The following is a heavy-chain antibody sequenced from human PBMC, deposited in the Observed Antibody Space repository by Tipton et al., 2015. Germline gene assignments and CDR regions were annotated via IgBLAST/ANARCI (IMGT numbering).Heavy chain of an antibody. CDR2: INHSGST. D-gene: IGHD3-9*01. Sequence: TLSLTCAVYGGSLSGYYWSWIRQPPGKGLEWIGEINHSGSTNYNPSLKSRVTISVDTSKTQFSLKVSSVTAADTAMYYCACQDYDSLTRDYQTVDYWGQGTLVTVSS. CDR1: GGSLSGYY. J-gene: IGHJ4*02. V-gene: IGHV4-34*01. CDR3: ACQDYDSLTRDYQTVDY.